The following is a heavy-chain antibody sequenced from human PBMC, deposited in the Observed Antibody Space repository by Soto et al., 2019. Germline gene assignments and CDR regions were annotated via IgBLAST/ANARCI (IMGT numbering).Heavy chain of an antibody. CDR3: AHIVITWGGVSALDAFDM. J-gene: IGHJ3*02. V-gene: IGHV2-5*02. D-gene: IGHD3-16*01. Sequence: QITLKESGPTLVNPTQTLTLTCSFSGFSLSTSRVGVAWIRQPPGKALEWLAIIYWDDDRPYSQSLKTSLAITKDTSKNQVVLTMTDLDPGDTATYYCAHIVITWGGVSALDAFDMWGQGTMVTVSS. CDR2: IYWDDDR. CDR1: GFSLSTSRVG.